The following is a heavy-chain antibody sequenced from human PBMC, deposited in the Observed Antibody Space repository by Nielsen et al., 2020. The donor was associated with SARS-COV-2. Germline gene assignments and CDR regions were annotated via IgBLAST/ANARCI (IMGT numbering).Heavy chain of an antibody. J-gene: IGHJ6*02. CDR3: ARRATGGMDV. V-gene: IGHV3-21*01. CDR2: ISSSSSYI. CDR1: GFTFSNYR. Sequence: GESLKISCAASGFTFSNYRMNWVRQAPGKGLDWVSSISSSSSYIYYADSVKGRFTISRDNAKNSLYLQMNSLRAEDTAVYYCARRATGGMDVWGQGTTVTVSS.